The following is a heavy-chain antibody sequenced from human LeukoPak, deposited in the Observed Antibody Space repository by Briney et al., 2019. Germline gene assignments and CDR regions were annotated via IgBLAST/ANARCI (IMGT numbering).Heavy chain of an antibody. D-gene: IGHD6-19*01. CDR1: GASISSYY. CDR3: ARYNTGQSSFDY. Sequence: PSEPLSLTCSVSGASISSYYWSWIRQAAGEGLEWIGRIYSSGSTNYNPSLKSRLTMSVDTSKNQFSLILRSVTAADTAVYYCARYNTGQSSFDYWGQGTLVTVSS. CDR2: IYSSGST. J-gene: IGHJ4*02. V-gene: IGHV4-4*07.